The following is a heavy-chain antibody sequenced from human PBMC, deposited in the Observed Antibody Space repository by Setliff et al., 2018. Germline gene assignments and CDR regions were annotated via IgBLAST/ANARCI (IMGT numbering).Heavy chain of an antibody. J-gene: IGHJ6*03. CDR2: IYYSGST. CDR3: ARQVVGARIDYYYMDV. CDR1: GGSISSSSYY. V-gene: IGHV4-39*01. Sequence: SETLSLTCTVSGGSISSSSYYWGWIRPPPGKGREWIGSIYYSGSTYYNPSLKSRVTISVDTSKNQFSLKLSSVTAADTAVNYCARQVVGARIDYYYMDVWGKGTTVTV. D-gene: IGHD1-26*01.